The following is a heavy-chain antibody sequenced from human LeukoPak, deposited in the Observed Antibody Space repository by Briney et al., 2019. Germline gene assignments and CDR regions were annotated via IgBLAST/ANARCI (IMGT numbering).Heavy chain of an antibody. Sequence: PSGGSLRLSCAASGFTFSSYWMHWVRQAPGKGLVWVSRINSDGSRTSYADSVKGRFTISRDNAKNTLYLQMNSLRAEDTAVYYCARDQFTDWFDPWGQGTLVTVSS. CDR3: ARDQFTDWFDP. V-gene: IGHV3-74*01. J-gene: IGHJ5*02. CDR1: GFTFSSYW. CDR2: INSDGSRT.